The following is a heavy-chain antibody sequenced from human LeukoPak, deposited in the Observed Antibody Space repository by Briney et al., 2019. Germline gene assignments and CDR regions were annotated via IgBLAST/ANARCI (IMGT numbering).Heavy chain of an antibody. CDR2: INCNGGST. V-gene: IGHV3-20*04. Sequence: PGGSLRLSCAASGFNFSSYAMHGLHEAPGKGLEWVSGINCNGGSTDYAYSVKGRFTISSNNAKNSLYLQMNRLRVDDTALYYCARVQRELMWYYFDYWGQGTLVTVSS. J-gene: IGHJ4*02. CDR3: ARVQRELMWYYFDY. D-gene: IGHD1-1*01. CDR1: GFNFSSYA.